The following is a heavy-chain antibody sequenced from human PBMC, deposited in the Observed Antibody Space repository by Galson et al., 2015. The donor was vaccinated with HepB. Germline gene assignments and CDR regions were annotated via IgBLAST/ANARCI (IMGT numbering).Heavy chain of an antibody. CDR1: GFSFSTTD. CDR2: ITPRGDAT. D-gene: IGHD3-10*01. V-gene: IGHV3-23*02. Sequence: SLRLSCAASGFSFSTTDMSWVRQAPGRGLEWVSTITPRGDATYYGDPVRGRFTISRDNSRNTLYLQMTSLTAEDTALYSCVKNSGINSPWGQGTLVTVSS. CDR3: VKNSGINSP. J-gene: IGHJ4*02.